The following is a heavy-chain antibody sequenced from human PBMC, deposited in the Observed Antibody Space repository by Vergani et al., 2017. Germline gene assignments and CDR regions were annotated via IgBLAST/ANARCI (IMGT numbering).Heavy chain of an antibody. Sequence: QVQLVQSGAEVKKPGASVKVSCKASGYTFTGYYMHWVRQAPGQGLEWMGWINPNSGGTNYAQKFQGRVTMTRDTSISTAYMELSRLRSDDTAVYYCARVVAAAGPRNDAFDIWGQGTRVTVSS. J-gene: IGHJ3*02. CDR3: ARVVAAAGPRNDAFDI. D-gene: IGHD6-13*01. V-gene: IGHV1-2*02. CDR1: GYTFTGYY. CDR2: INPNSGGT.